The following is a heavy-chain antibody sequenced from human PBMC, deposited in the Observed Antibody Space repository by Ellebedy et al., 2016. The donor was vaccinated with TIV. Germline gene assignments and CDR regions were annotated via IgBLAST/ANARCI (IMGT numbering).Heavy chain of an antibody. CDR2: IYSGGST. Sequence: GESLKISCAASGFTVSSSYMSWVRQAPGKGLEWVSVIYSGGSTYYADSVKGRFTISRHNSKNTLYLQMNSLRAEDTAVYYCASGYCGGDCYSSGAFGIWGLGTMVTVSS. J-gene: IGHJ3*02. CDR3: ASGYCGGDCYSSGAFGI. V-gene: IGHV3-53*04. D-gene: IGHD2-21*02. CDR1: GFTVSSSY.